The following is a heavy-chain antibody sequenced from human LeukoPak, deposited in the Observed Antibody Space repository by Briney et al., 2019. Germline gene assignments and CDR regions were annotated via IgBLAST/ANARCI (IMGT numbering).Heavy chain of an antibody. D-gene: IGHD3-3*01. V-gene: IGHV3-30-3*01. CDR3: ARPEGDFWSGYLKLDY. Sequence: GGSLRLSCAASGFTFSSYAMHWVRQAPGKGLEWVAVISYDGSNKYYADSVKGRFTISRDNSKNTPYLQMNSLRAEDTAVYYCARPEGDFWSGYLKLDYWGQGTLVTVSS. J-gene: IGHJ4*02. CDR1: GFTFSSYA. CDR2: ISYDGSNK.